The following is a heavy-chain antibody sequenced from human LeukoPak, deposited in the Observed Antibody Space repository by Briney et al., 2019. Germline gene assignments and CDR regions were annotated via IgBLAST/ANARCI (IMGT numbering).Heavy chain of an antibody. CDR3: AFRGKVTVTTKGAFDF. D-gene: IGHD4-17*01. Sequence: PGGSLRLSCVASGFTFGSCAMSWVRQAPGKGLEWVSLISGNGVGTDYADSVKGRFTISRDNSKNTLYLQMNSLRAEDTAVYYCAFRGKVTVTTKGAFDFWGQGTMVTASS. CDR2: ISGNGVGT. CDR1: GFTFGSCA. J-gene: IGHJ3*01. V-gene: IGHV3-23*01.